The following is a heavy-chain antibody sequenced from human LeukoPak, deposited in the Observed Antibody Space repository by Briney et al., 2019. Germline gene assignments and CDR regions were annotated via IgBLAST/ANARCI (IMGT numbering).Heavy chain of an antibody. CDR3: ARVLRYDFWSAYYFDY. J-gene: IGHJ4*02. CDR1: GYTFNSCD. CDR2: ISTYNGNT. V-gene: IGHV1-18*01. Sequence: GASVKVSCKASGYTFNSCDISWVRQAPGQGLEWMAWISTYNGNTNYALKVQGRATMTTDTSTSTAYMELRSLRSDDTAVYYCARVLRYDFWSAYYFDYWGQGTLVTVSS. D-gene: IGHD3-3*01.